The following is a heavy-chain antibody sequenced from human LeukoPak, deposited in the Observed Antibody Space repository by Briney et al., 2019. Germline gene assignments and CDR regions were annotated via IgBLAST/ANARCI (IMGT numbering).Heavy chain of an antibody. CDR3: ARHVNYDPTLHGSHYGMDV. V-gene: IGHV5-51*01. Sequence: GESLKISCKGSGYNFNTYWVAWVRQLPGKGLEWMGIIRPMNSDVRYSPSFQGHVTISADKSISTAYLQWSSLKASDTAMYYCARHVNYDPTLHGSHYGMDVWGQGTTVTVSS. D-gene: IGHD3-22*01. CDR1: GYNFNTYW. CDR2: IRPMNSDV. J-gene: IGHJ6*02.